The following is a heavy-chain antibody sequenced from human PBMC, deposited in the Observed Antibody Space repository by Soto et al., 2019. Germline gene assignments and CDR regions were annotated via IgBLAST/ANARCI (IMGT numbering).Heavy chain of an antibody. CDR3: ARVAITLSALDI. V-gene: IGHV1-46*01. CDR1: GYTFTSYY. Sequence: ASVKVSCKASGYTFTSYYMPWVRQAPGQGLEWMGISNPSGGSTSYAQKFQGRVTMTRDTSTSTVYMELSSLRSEDTAVYYCARVAITLSALDIWGQGTMVTVSS. D-gene: IGHD1-20*01. J-gene: IGHJ3*02. CDR2: SNPSGGST.